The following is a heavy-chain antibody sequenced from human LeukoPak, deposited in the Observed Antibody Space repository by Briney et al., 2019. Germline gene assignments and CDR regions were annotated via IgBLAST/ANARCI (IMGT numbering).Heavy chain of an antibody. CDR1: GYTFTSYC. CDR3: ARDPIRGIAAAGDAFDI. V-gene: IGHV1-46*01. D-gene: IGHD6-13*01. Sequence: ASVKVSCKASGYTFTSYCMHWVRQAPGQGLEWMGIINPSGGSTSYAQKFQGRVTMTRDTSTSTVYMELSSLRSEDTAVYYCARDPIRGIAAAGDAFDIWGQGTMVTVSS. CDR2: INPSGGST. J-gene: IGHJ3*02.